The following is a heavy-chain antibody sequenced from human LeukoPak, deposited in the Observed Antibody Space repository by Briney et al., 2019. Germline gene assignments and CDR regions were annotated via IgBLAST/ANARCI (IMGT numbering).Heavy chain of an antibody. V-gene: IGHV5-51*01. CDR2: IYAGDSDT. CDR1: GYSFTSYW. CDR3: ARRDCRGGSCYRWFAP. Sequence: GESLKISCNGSGYSFTSYWIGWVRQRPGKGLEWMGIIYAGDSDTRYSPSFQGQVTISADKSISTAYLQWSSLKASDTAMYYCARRDCRGGSCYRWFAPWSQGTLVTVPS. J-gene: IGHJ5*02. D-gene: IGHD2-15*01.